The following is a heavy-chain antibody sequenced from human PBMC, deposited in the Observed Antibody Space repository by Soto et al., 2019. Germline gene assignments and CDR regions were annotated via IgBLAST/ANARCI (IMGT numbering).Heavy chain of an antibody. J-gene: IGHJ4*02. D-gene: IGHD6-19*01. CDR1: GCSLSTSGVG. Sequence: SGPTLVNPTQTLTLTFTFSGCSLSTSGVGVGWIRQPPGKALEWLALIYWDDDKRYSPSLKSRLTIIKDTSKNQVVLTMTNMDPVDTATYYCAHKDEYSSDFDYWGQGTLVTVSS. V-gene: IGHV2-5*02. CDR3: AHKDEYSSDFDY. CDR2: IYWDDDK.